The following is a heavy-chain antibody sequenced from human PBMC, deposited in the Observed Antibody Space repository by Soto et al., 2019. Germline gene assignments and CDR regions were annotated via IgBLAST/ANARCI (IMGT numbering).Heavy chain of an antibody. CDR2: IYYSGST. CDR1: GGAISSYY. Sequence: QVQLQESGPGLVKPSETLSLNCTVSGGAISSYYWSWIRQPPGKGLAWIGYIYYSGSTNYTPSLQSRVTISVDTSKTPFSLKLRSVTAADTAVYSCAGERYSSSWYTGIDYWGQGPLVTVSS. CDR3: AGERYSSSWYTGIDY. D-gene: IGHD6-13*01. V-gene: IGHV4-59*01. J-gene: IGHJ4*02.